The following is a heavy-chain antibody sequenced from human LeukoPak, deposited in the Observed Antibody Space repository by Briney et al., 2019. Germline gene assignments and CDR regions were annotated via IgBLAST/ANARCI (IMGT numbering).Heavy chain of an antibody. V-gene: IGHV5-51*01. D-gene: IGHD3-9*01. CDR3: ARRFSDLYDILTGYYKHDAFDI. J-gene: IGHJ3*02. CDR1: GYSFTSYW. Sequence: GESLKISCKGSGYSFTSYWIGWVRQMPGKGLEWMGIIYPGDSDTRYSPSLQGQVTISADKSISTAYLQWSSLKASDTAMYYCARRFSDLYDILTGYYKHDAFDIWGQGTMVTVSS. CDR2: IYPGDSDT.